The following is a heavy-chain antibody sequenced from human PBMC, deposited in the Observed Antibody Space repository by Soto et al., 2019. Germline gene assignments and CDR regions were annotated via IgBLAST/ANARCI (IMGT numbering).Heavy chain of an antibody. CDR1: GGSISSYY. CDR3: ARESSGIYYGVLYYWFDP. V-gene: IGHV4-59*01. CDR2: IYSSGTT. D-gene: IGHD1-26*01. J-gene: IGHJ5*02. Sequence: PSETLSLTCTVSGGSISSYYWSWIRQPPGKGLEWIGYIYSSGTTNYNPSLKSRVTISVDTSKNQFSLKLSSVTAADTAVYYCARESSGIYYGVLYYWFDPWGQGTPVTVSS.